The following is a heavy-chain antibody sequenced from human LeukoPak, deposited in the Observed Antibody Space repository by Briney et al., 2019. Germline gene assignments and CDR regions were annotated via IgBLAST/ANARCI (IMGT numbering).Heavy chain of an antibody. Sequence: GGSLRLSCGASGFTFSSYVMSWVRQAPGKGLEWVSGISASGNSRYYADSVKGRFTISRDNSKNTLFLQMNSLRAEDTAVYYCAQDQGATVTTFAYWGQGTLVTVSS. V-gene: IGHV3-23*01. J-gene: IGHJ4*02. CDR2: ISASGNSR. CDR1: GFTFSSYV. D-gene: IGHD4-17*01. CDR3: AQDQGATVTTFAY.